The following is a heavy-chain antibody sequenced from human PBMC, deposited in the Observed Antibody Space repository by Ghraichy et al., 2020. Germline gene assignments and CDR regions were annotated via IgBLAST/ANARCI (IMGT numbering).Heavy chain of an antibody. CDR3: ARDAPYYDFWSGYVDY. Sequence: GGSLRLSCAASGFTFSSYGMHWVRQAPGKGLEWVAVIWYDGSNKYYADSVKGRFTISRDNSKNTLYLQMNSLRAEDTAVYYCARDAPYYDFWSGYVDYWGQGTLVTVSS. D-gene: IGHD3-3*01. CDR2: IWYDGSNK. V-gene: IGHV3-33*01. CDR1: GFTFSSYG. J-gene: IGHJ4*02.